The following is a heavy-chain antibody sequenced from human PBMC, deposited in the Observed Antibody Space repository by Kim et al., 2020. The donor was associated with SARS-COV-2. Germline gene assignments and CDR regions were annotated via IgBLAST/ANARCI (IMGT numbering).Heavy chain of an antibody. CDR1: GFTFSSYS. Sequence: GGSLRLSCAASGFTFSSYSMNWVRQAPGKGLEWVSSISSSSSYIYYADSVKGRFTISRDNAKNSLYLQMNSLRAEDTAVYYCARDRAAMVTMAIYYYGMDVWGQGPTVTVSS. J-gene: IGHJ6*02. V-gene: IGHV3-21*01. CDR2: ISSSSSYI. D-gene: IGHD5-18*01. CDR3: ARDRAAMVTMAIYYYGMDV.